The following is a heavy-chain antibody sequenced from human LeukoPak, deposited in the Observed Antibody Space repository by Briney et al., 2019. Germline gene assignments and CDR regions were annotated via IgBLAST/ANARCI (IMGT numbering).Heavy chain of an antibody. Sequence: GGSLRLSCAASGFTFSSYGMHWVRQAPGKGLEWVAVISYDGSNKYYADSVKGRFTISRDNAKNTLYLQMNSLRAEDTAVHYCARGVSGSYGKFDYWGQGTLVTVSS. D-gene: IGHD1-26*01. CDR1: GFTFSSYG. V-gene: IGHV3-30*03. CDR3: ARGVSGSYGKFDY. CDR2: ISYDGSNK. J-gene: IGHJ4*02.